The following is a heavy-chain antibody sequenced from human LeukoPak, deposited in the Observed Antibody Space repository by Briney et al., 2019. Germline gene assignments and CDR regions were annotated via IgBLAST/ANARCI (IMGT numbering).Heavy chain of an antibody. V-gene: IGHV1-69*13. CDR3: AADPGPRGDAFHI. J-gene: IGHJ3*02. CDR2: IIPIFGTA. Sequence: ASVKVSCKASGGTFSSYAISWVRQAPGQGLEWMGGIIPIFGTANYAQKFQGRVTITADESTSTAYMELSSLRSEDTAVYYCAADPGPRGDAFHIWGQGTMVTVSS. CDR1: GGTFSSYA.